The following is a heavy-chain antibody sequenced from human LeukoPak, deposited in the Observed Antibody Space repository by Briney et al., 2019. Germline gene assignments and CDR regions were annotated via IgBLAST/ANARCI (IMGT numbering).Heavy chain of an antibody. V-gene: IGHV3-48*03. CDR1: GFTLSGCE. J-gene: IGHJ4*02. CDR3: ASRRVAVPTTRAFDY. CDR2: IRGPST. Sequence: QPGGSQTLSCAASGFTLSGCEVHWVRQAPGGGAEWISFIRGPSTYNADSGKGQFTTSRDNAKNSLYLQMDSLTVEDTAVYYCASRRVAVPTTRAFDYWGQGTLVSVSS. D-gene: IGHD1-26*01.